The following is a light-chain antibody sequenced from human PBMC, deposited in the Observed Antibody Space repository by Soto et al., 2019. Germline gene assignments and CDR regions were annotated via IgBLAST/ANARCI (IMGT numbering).Light chain of an antibody. CDR3: QQRKHWPPLT. Sequence: EVVLTQSPATLSLSPGERAILSCRPSHRVEKYLAWYQQKPGQTPRLLIYDASNRATGIPARFSGSGSETDFTLTISSLEPEDFAVYYCQQRKHWPPLTFGGGTKVEIK. CDR2: DAS. J-gene: IGKJ4*01. CDR1: HRVEKY. V-gene: IGKV3-11*01.